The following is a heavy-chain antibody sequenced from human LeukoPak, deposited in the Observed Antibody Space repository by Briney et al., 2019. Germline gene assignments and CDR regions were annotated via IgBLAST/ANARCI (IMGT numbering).Heavy chain of an antibody. D-gene: IGHD3-3*01. CDR1: GGTFSSYT. Sequence: SVKVSCKASGGTFSSYTISWVRQAPGQGLEWMGRIIPILGIANYAQKFQGRVTITADKSTSTAYMELSSLRSEDTAVYYCAREYDFWSGYGVLGYFDLWGRGTLVTVSS. V-gene: IGHV1-69*04. CDR2: IIPILGIA. CDR3: AREYDFWSGYGVLGYFDL. J-gene: IGHJ2*01.